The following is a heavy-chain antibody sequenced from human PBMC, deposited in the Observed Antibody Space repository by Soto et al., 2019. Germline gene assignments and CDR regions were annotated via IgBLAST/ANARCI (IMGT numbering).Heavy chain of an antibody. CDR2: INSEGTGT. Sequence: PGRSLRLSCAASGFTFSSYWMHWVRQVPGKGLVWVSRINSEGTGTIYADSVKGRFTISRDNAKNTLYLQMNSLRAEDTDVYYCVRDYDSSGYNSDYWGQGTPVTVSS. CDR1: GFTFSSYW. D-gene: IGHD3-22*01. CDR3: VRDYDSSGYNSDY. V-gene: IGHV3-74*01. J-gene: IGHJ4*02.